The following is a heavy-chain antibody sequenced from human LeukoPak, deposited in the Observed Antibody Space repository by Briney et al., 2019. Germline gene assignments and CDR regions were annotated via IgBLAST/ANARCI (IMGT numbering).Heavy chain of an antibody. J-gene: IGHJ4*02. Sequence: GGSLRLSCAASGFTFSSYEMNWVRQAPGKGLEWVSYISSSGSTIYYADSVKGRFTISRDNAKNSLYLQMNSLRAEDTAVYYCARVAYYYDSSGYYYINYFDYWGQGTLVTVSS. CDR2: ISSSGSTI. CDR1: GFTFSSYE. D-gene: IGHD3-22*01. CDR3: ARVAYYYDSSGYYYINYFDY. V-gene: IGHV3-48*03.